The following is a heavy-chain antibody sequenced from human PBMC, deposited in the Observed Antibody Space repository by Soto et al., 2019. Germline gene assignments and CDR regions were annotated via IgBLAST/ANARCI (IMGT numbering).Heavy chain of an antibody. J-gene: IGHJ4*02. CDR1: GSTLGDFA. CDR3: TAGKLYPSLDFDY. D-gene: IGHD2-8*01. CDR2: IRSKAYGGTT. V-gene: IGHV3-49*04. Sequence: SLRLSCTATGSTLGDFAMSWVRQAPGKGLEWVGFIRSKAYGGTTEYAASVKGRFTISRDDAKSIAYLQMNSLKTEDTAVYYCTAGKLYPSLDFDYWGQGTLVTVSS.